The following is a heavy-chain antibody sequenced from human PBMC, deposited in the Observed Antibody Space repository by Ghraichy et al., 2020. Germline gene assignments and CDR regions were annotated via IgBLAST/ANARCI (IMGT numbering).Heavy chain of an antibody. V-gene: IGHV3-7*01. CDR3: ARTDHYYYAMDG. CDR2: IKQDGSEK. J-gene: IGHJ6*02. CDR1: GFTFSSYW. Sequence: GGSLRLSCAASGFTFSSYWMSWVRQAPGEGLEWLANIKQDGSEKYYVDSVKGRFTISRDNAKNSLYLQMNSLRAEDTAVYYCARTDHYYYAMDGWGQGTTVTVSS.